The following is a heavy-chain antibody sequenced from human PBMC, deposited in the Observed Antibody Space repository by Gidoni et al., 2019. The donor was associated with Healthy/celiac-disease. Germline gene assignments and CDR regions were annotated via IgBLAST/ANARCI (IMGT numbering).Heavy chain of an antibody. CDR1: GFTFSIYA. CDR2: ISGSGGST. D-gene: IGHD3-10*01. Sequence: EVQLLESGGGLVQPGGSLRLSCAAPGFTFSIYAMSWVRQAPGKGLEWVSAISGSGGSTYYADSVKGRFTISRDNSKNTLYLQMNSLRAEDTAVYYCAKGANGEWGFDYWGQGTLVTVSS. J-gene: IGHJ4*02. CDR3: AKGANGEWGFDY. V-gene: IGHV3-23*01.